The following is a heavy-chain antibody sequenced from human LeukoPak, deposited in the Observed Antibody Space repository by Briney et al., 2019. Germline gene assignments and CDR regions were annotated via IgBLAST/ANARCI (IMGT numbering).Heavy chain of an antibody. CDR2: IRSKGNNYTK. CDR3: TRSLYYDSWRGYFGGEDFDY. V-gene: IGHV3-73*01. CDR1: GFTFSGSA. J-gene: IGHJ4*02. Sequence: PGGSLRLSCAASGFTFSGSAIHWVRQASGKGLEWVGCIRSKGNNYTKTYGASVKGRYTFSRDDSKNTAYLQMNSLKTEDTAVYYCTRSLYYDSWRGYFGGEDFDYWGQRTLVTVSS. D-gene: IGHD3-3*01.